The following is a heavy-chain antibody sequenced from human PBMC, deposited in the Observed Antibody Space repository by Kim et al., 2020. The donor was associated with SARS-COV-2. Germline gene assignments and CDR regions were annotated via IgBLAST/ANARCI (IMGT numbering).Heavy chain of an antibody. CDR2: T. Sequence: TNYGEKFQGRVTMTRDTSISTAYMELSRLRSDDTAVYYGARDAKGRPFDYWGQGTLVTVSP. CDR3: ARDAKGRPFDY. V-gene: IGHV1-2*02. J-gene: IGHJ4*02.